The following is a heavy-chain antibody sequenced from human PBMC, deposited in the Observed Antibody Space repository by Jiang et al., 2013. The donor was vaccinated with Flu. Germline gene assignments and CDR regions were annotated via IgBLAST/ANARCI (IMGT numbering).Heavy chain of an antibody. D-gene: IGHD2-15*01. J-gene: IGHJ4*02. V-gene: IGHV5-51*01. CDR1: GYSFTNYW. CDR3: ARRPLTRTAGGFDY. Sequence: SGYSFTNYWIGWVRQMPESLELMGIIYPRDSDARYSPSFQGQVTISVDKSISAAYLQWSSLKASDTAIYYCARRPLTRTAGGFDYWGQGTLITVSS. CDR2: IYPRDSDA.